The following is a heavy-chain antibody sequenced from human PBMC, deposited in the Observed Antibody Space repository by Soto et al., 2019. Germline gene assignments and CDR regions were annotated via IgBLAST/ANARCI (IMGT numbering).Heavy chain of an antibody. CDR2: MSYDGSNK. CDR3: AKDLRQQLLGYYYYGMDV. D-gene: IGHD6-13*01. Sequence: GSLRLPCAASAFTLSRCGMHWVRHAPGKGLEWVAVMSYDGSNKYYADSVKGRFTISRDNSKNTLYLQMNSLRAEDTAVYYCAKDLRQQLLGYYYYGMDVWGQGTTVTGS. J-gene: IGHJ6*02. V-gene: IGHV3-30*18. CDR1: AFTLSRCG.